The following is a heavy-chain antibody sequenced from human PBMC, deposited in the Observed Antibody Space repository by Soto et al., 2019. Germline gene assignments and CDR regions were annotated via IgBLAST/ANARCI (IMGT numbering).Heavy chain of an antibody. J-gene: IGHJ4*02. V-gene: IGHV1-3*01. CDR2: INAGNGNT. D-gene: IGHD5-12*01. CDR1: GYTFTSYA. Sequence: GASVKVSCKASGYTFTSYAMHWVRQAPGQRLEWMGWINAGNGNTKYSQKFQGRVTITRDTSASTAYMELSSLRSEDTAVYYCARGRWWRYSGLLGYFDYWAQGTLVTVSS. CDR3: ARGRWWRYSGLLGYFDY.